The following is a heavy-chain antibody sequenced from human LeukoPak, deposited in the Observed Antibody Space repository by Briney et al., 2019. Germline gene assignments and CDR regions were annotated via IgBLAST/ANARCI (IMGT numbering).Heavy chain of an antibody. Sequence: GGSLRLSCAASGFTFSSYSMNWVRQAPGKGLEWISYISTSSSTIYYADSMKGRLTISRDNAKNSLYLQMNSLRDEDTAVYYCAREGIDGYHYFDYWGQGTLVTVSS. V-gene: IGHV3-48*02. J-gene: IGHJ4*02. CDR1: GFTFSSYS. CDR3: AREGIDGYHYFDY. CDR2: ISTSSSTI. D-gene: IGHD5-24*01.